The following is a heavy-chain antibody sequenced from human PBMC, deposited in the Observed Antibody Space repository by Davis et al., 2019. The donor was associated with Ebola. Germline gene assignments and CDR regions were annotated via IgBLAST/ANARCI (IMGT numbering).Heavy chain of an antibody. Sequence: PSETLSLTCIVSGVSMSDYYWGWIRQPPGKGLEWIGSMYYSGSTYYNPSLKSRVTISVDTSKNQFSLKLSSVTAADTAVYYCARERGIKGWFDPWGQGTLVTVSS. V-gene: IGHV4-39*07. CDR2: MYYSGST. J-gene: IGHJ5*02. CDR1: GVSMSDYY. D-gene: IGHD2-15*01. CDR3: ARERGIKGWFDP.